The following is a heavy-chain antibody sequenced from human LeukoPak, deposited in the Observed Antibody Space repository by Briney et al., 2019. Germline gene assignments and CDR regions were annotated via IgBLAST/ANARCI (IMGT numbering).Heavy chain of an antibody. CDR3: AILNHPDGRVY. D-gene: IGHD5-24*01. Sequence: GESLKISCQGFGYTFTTSWIGWARQLPGKGLEWMAIIYAGNSDTKHSPSFQGQVSISTDRSISTAYLQWSSLQASDTAIYYCAILNHPDGRVYWGQGTPVTVSS. V-gene: IGHV5-51*01. CDR2: IYAGNSDT. CDR1: GYTFTTSW. J-gene: IGHJ4*02.